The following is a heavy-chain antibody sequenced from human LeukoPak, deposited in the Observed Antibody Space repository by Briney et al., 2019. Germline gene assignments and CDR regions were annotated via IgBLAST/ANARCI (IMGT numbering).Heavy chain of an antibody. Sequence: SETLSLTCTVSGGSISSSSYYWGWIRQPPGKGLEWIGSIYYSGSTYYNPSLKSRVTISVDTSKNQFSLKLGSVYAADAAACYCAMGSRGSYYGYWGQGPWSPSPQ. CDR3: AMGSRGSYYGY. CDR2: IYYSGST. D-gene: IGHD5-24*01. V-gene: IGHV4-39*01. J-gene: IGHJ4*03. CDR1: GGSISSSSYY.